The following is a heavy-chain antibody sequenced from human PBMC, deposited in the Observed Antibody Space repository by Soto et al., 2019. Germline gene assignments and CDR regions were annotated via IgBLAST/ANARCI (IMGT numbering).Heavy chain of an antibody. CDR3: AHRHFSPAYFDF. Sequence: QITLRESGPALVKPTQTLTLTCTFSGFSLTTVGVCVAWIRQPPGKALEWLALIYWDDDKIYSPSHKSRLTVTKDTSKSHVVFTMSNLGPTDTATYYCAHRHFSPAYFDFWGQGTLVPVSS. V-gene: IGHV2-5*02. CDR2: IYWDDDK. J-gene: IGHJ4*02. CDR1: GFSLTTVGVC.